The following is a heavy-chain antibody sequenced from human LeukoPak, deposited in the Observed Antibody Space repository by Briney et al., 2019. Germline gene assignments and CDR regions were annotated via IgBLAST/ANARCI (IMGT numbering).Heavy chain of an antibody. CDR2: INPSGGST. CDR1: GYTFTSYY. Sequence: ASVKVSCKASGYTFTSYYMHWVRQAPGQGLEWMGIINPSGGSTSYAQKFQGRVTMTRDMSTSTVYMELSSLRSEDTAVYYYAREDSGSPFLDIWGQGTMVTVSS. J-gene: IGHJ3*02. D-gene: IGHD1-26*01. CDR3: AREDSGSPFLDI. V-gene: IGHV1-46*01.